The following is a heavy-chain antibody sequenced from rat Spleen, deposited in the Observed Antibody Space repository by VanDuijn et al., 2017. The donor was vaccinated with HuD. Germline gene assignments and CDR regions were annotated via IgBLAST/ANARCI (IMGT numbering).Heavy chain of an antibody. Sequence: VQLVESGGGLVQPGRSLKLSCAASGFTFSNAAMYWVRQAPGKGLEWVARIRTKPYNYATYYADSVKGRFTISRDDSKSMVYLQMDNLKTEDTAMYYCTAASNEYWGQGVMVTVSS. D-gene: IGHD3-1*01. V-gene: IGHV10-5*01. CDR1: GFTFSNAA. J-gene: IGHJ2*01. CDR2: IRTKPYNYAT. CDR3: TAASNEY.